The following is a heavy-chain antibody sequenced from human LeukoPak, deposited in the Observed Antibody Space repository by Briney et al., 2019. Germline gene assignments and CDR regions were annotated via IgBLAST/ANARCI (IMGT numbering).Heavy chain of an antibody. CDR2: IYYSGST. D-gene: IGHD3-9*01. CDR1: GGSISSYY. CDR3: ARDRSRYFDWLLPPTAFDI. Sequence: SETLSLTCTVSGGSISSYYWSWIRQPPGKGLEWIGYIYYSGSTNYNPSLKSRVTISVDTSKNQFSLKLRSVTAADTAVYYCARDRSRYFDWLLPPTAFDIWGQGTMVTVSS. V-gene: IGHV4-59*01. J-gene: IGHJ3*02.